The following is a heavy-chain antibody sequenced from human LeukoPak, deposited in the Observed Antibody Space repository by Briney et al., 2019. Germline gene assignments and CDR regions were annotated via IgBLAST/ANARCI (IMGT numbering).Heavy chain of an antibody. Sequence: PGGSLRLSCTASGFTFGDYAMSWFRQAPGKGLEWVGFIRSKAYGGTTEYAASVKGRFTISRDDSKSIAYLQMNSLKTEDTAVYYCTRQQTYSSSWYSRRDYYYYYYMDVWGKGTTVTVSS. V-gene: IGHV3-49*03. CDR2: IRSKAYGGTT. CDR3: TRQQTYSSSWYSRRDYYYYYYMDV. J-gene: IGHJ6*03. D-gene: IGHD6-13*01. CDR1: GFTFGDYA.